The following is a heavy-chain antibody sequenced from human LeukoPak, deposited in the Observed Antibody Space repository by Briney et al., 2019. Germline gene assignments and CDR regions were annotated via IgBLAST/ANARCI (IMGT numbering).Heavy chain of an antibody. Sequence: SETLSLTCTVSGGSVSSGSYYWSWIRQPPGXXXXXXXXXXXXXXTNYNPSLKSRVTISVDTSKNQFSLKLSSVTAADTAVYYCARVLHCSSTSCYGYYYYYGMDVWGKGTTVTVSS. CDR1: GGSVSSGSYY. CDR3: ARVLHCSSTSCYGYYYYYGMDV. V-gene: IGHV4-61*01. J-gene: IGHJ6*04. CDR2: XXXXXXT. D-gene: IGHD2-2*01.